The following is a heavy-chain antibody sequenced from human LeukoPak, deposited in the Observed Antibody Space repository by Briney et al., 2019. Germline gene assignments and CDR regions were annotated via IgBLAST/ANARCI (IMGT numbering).Heavy chain of an antibody. CDR3: ARFYDSSGYYYGSNCYYYYGMDV. CDR1: GFTFSSYS. V-gene: IGHV3-21*01. Sequence: GGSLRLSCAASGFTFSSYSMNWVRQAPGKGLEWVSSISSSSSYIYYADSVKGRFTISRDNAKNSLYLQMNSLRAEDTAVYYCARFYDSSGYYYGSNCYYYYGMDVWGQGTTVTVSS. J-gene: IGHJ6*02. CDR2: ISSSSSYI. D-gene: IGHD3-22*01.